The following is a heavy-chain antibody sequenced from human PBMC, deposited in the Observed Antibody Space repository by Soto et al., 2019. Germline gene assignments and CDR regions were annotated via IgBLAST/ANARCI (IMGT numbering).Heavy chain of an antibody. J-gene: IGHJ4*02. D-gene: IGHD2-21*02. CDR3: ARERTTVVTQAYFDH. V-gene: IGHV4-39*02. Sequence: SETLSLTCIVSGESISSSSYYWGCIRQPPGKGLEWIVSIYYSGLTYYNPSFKSRVTISIDTTKNQFSHHLSSLTATDTAVSYCARERTTVVTQAYFDHWGQGALVTVSS. CDR2: IYYSGLT. CDR1: GESISSSSYY.